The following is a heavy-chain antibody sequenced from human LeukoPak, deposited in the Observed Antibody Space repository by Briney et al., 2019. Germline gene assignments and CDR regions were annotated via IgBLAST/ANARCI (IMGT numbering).Heavy chain of an antibody. J-gene: IGHJ6*02. CDR2: IDAGGGTT. V-gene: IGHV3-23*01. CDR3: GRPTKYWLVRGDGVDV. CDR1: GFTFTSYA. D-gene: IGHD6-19*01. Sequence: GESLRLSCAASGFTFTSYAMTWVRQAPGKGLEWVSSIDAGGGTTYHSDSVKGRFTISRDNSMNTLYLQTNSLRADDTAVYYCGRPTKYWLVRGDGVDVWGQGTTVTVSS.